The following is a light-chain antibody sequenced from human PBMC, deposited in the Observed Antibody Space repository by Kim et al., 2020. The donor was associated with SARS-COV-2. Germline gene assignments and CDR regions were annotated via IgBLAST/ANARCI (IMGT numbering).Light chain of an antibody. CDR2: DAS. CDR3: QQRSNWLT. CDR1: QSVSSY. V-gene: IGKV3-11*01. Sequence: SLSPGERSTLSCRSSQSVSSYVAWYPQKPGQAPRLLIYDASNRATGIPARFSGSGSGTDFTLTISSLEPEDFAVYYCQQRSNWLTFGGGTKVDIK. J-gene: IGKJ4*01.